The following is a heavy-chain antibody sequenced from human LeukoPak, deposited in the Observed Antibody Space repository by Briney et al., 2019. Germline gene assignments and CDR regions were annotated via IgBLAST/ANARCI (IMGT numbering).Heavy chain of an antibody. J-gene: IGHJ6*03. D-gene: IGHD4-11*01. CDR2: INPNSGGT. V-gene: IGHV1-2*02. Sequence: ASVKVSCKASGYTFTGYYMHWVRQAPGQGLEWMGWINPNSGGTNYAQKFQGRVTMTRYTSISTAYMELSRLRSDDTAVYYCARWRATVTTSADYYYYMDVWGKGTTVTVSS. CDR1: GYTFTGYY. CDR3: ARWRATVTTSADYYYYMDV.